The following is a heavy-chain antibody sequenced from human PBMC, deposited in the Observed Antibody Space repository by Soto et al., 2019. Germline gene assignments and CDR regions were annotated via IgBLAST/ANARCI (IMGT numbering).Heavy chain of an antibody. CDR3: AREAAKMVVDY. D-gene: IGHD2-15*01. CDR2: MYIGGST. V-gene: IGHV3-53*01. J-gene: IGHJ4*02. CDR1: GFTVSRNY. Sequence: PGGSLRLSCAASGFTVSRNYMSWVRQAPGEWLEWGSVMYIGGSTYYADSVKGRFTISRDNSKNTLYLQMNSLRAEDTAVYYCAREAAKMVVDYWGQGTLVTVSS.